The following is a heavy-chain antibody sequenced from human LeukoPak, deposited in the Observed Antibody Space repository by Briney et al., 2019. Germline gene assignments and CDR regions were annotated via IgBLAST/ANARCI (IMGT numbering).Heavy chain of an antibody. CDR1: GGSISGYH. V-gene: IGHV4-59*08. Sequence: SETLSLTCTVTGGSISGYHWNWIRQSPGKGLEWIGNIFYTGNVDYKPSLQSRVTISVDTSKNEISLILSSVTAADTAVYYCARKTYCSGGRCYGENWFDPWGQGTLATVSS. CDR2: IFYTGNV. CDR3: ARKTYCSGGRCYGENWFDP. J-gene: IGHJ5*02. D-gene: IGHD2-15*01.